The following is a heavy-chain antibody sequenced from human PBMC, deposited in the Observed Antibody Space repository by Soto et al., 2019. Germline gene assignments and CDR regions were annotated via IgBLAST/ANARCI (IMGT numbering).Heavy chain of an antibody. CDR1: GDSVSSNSAA. V-gene: IGHV6-1*01. Sequence: SQTLSLTCAISGDSVSSNSAAWNWIRQSPSRGLDWLGRTYYRSKWYNDYAVSVKSRITINPDTSKNQFSLQLNSVTPEDTAVYYCARDHGGDSSSWENYYYYYYYMDVWGKGTTVTVSS. D-gene: IGHD6-13*01. J-gene: IGHJ6*03. CDR2: TYYRSKWYN. CDR3: ARDHGGDSSSWENYYYYYYYMDV.